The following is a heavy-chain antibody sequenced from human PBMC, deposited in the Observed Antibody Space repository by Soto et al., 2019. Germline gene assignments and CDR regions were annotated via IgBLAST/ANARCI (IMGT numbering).Heavy chain of an antibody. CDR1: GFTFSSYA. CDR2: ISYDGSNK. V-gene: IGHV3-30-3*01. D-gene: IGHD4-4*01. J-gene: IGHJ2*01. Sequence: QVQLVESGGGVVQPGRSLRLSCAASGFTFSSYAMHGVRQVPGKGLECVAVISYDGSNKYYADSVKGRFTISRDNSKNTLYLQMNSLRAEDTAGYYCARPLWRDDYNWGYFDLWGRGTLVTVSS. CDR3: ARPLWRDDYNWGYFDL.